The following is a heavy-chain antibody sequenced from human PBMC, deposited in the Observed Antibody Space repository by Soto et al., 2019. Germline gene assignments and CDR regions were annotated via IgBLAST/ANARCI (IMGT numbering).Heavy chain of an antibody. J-gene: IGHJ4*02. D-gene: IGHD3-9*01. Sequence: GGSLRLSCAASGLTFSSYWMHWVRQAPGKGLVWVSRINSDGSSTSYADSVKGRFTISRDNAKNTLYLQMNSLRAEDTAVYYCARDLYPKYYDILTGYSQPHFDYWGQGTLVTVSS. CDR2: INSDGSST. CDR3: ARDLYPKYYDILTGYSQPHFDY. CDR1: GLTFSSYW. V-gene: IGHV3-74*01.